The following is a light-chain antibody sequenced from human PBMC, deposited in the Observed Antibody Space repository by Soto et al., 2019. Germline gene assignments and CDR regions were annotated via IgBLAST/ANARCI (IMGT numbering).Light chain of an antibody. CDR3: QQYNSYSWT. J-gene: IGKJ1*01. V-gene: IGKV1-5*01. Sequence: EIQMTQPPSTPSASVGDRVTITCRASQSISSWLAWYQQKPGKAPKLLIYDASSLESGVPSRFSGSGSGTEFTLTISSLQPDDFATYYCQQYNSYSWTFGQGTKVDIK. CDR2: DAS. CDR1: QSISSW.